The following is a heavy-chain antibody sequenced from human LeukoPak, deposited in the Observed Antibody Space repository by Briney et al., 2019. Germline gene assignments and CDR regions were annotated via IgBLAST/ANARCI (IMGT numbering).Heavy chain of an antibody. CDR1: GFTLSKYW. Sequence: PGVSLRLSCAASGFTLSKYWMHWVRQAPGKGLAWVSRISSDGTTTAYADSVKGRFTISRDSAKNMLYLQMNSLRVDDTAMYYCASPGDNYAILGLDYWGQGTLVTVSS. CDR3: ASPGDNYAILGLDY. CDR2: ISSDGTTT. J-gene: IGHJ4*02. D-gene: IGHD3-9*01. V-gene: IGHV3-74*01.